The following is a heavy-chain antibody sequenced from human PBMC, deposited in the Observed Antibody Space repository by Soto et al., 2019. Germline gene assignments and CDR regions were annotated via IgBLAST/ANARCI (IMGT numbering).Heavy chain of an antibody. V-gene: IGHV5-51*01. CDR1: GYSFTSYW. CDR2: IYPGDSDT. CDR3: ARKGLHLYYYYRMDV. Sequence: GESLKISCKGSGYSFTSYWIGWVRQMPGKGLEWMGIIYPGDSDTRYSPSFQGQVTISADKSISTAYLQWSSLKASDTAMYYCARKGLHLYYYYRMDVWGQGTTVTVSS. J-gene: IGHJ6*02. D-gene: IGHD5-12*01.